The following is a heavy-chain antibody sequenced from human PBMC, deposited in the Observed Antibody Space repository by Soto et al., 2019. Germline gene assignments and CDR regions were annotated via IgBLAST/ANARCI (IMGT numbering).Heavy chain of an antibody. CDR1: GGTFSSYA. J-gene: IGHJ6*02. CDR2: IIPIFGTA. CDR3: ARVGYCGGDCNYYYYGMDV. Sequence: ASVKVSCKASGGTFSSYAISWVRQAPGQGLEWMGGIIPIFGTANYAQKFQGRVTITADESTSTAYMELSSLRSEDTAVYYCARVGYCGGDCNYYYYGMDVWGQGTTVTVSS. V-gene: IGHV1-69*13. D-gene: IGHD2-21*02.